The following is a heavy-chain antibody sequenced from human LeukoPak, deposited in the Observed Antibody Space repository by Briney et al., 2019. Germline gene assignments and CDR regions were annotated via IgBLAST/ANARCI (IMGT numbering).Heavy chain of an antibody. D-gene: IGHD2-15*01. V-gene: IGHV1-18*01. Sequence: ASVKVSCKASGYTFTMNGISWVRQAPGQGLEWMGWTSTYNDKTNYAQRLQGRVTMTTDTSTSTAHMELRSLRSDDTAVYYCARMYCSRGSCYPLFYYYALDVWGQGTTVTVSS. J-gene: IGHJ6*02. CDR1: GYTFTMNG. CDR3: ARMYCSRGSCYPLFYYYALDV. CDR2: TSTYNDKT.